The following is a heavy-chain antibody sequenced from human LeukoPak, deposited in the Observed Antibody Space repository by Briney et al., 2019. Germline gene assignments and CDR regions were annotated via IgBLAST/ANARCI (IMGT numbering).Heavy chain of an antibody. CDR2: INPSGGST. Sequence: ASVKVSCKTSGYTFTSYYLHWVRQAPGQGLEWMGIINPSGGSTSYAQKFQGRVTMTRDTSTNTVYMELSSLRSEDTAVYYCAMASSGYDYLYYFDYWGQGTLVTVSS. CDR1: GYTFTSYY. CDR3: AMASSGYDYLYYFDY. D-gene: IGHD5-12*01. J-gene: IGHJ4*02. V-gene: IGHV1-46*01.